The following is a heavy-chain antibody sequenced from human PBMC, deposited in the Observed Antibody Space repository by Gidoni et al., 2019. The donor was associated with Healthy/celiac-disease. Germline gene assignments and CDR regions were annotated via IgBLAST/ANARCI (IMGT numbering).Heavy chain of an antibody. Sequence: EVQLVESGGGLVKPGGSPRLSCAASGSTFSNAWMNWVRQAPGKGLEGVGRIKSKTDGGTTDYAAPVKGRFTISRDDSKNTLYLQMNSLKTEDTAVYYCTTDPMDGGYYFDYWGQGTLVTVSS. D-gene: IGHD2-8*01. CDR1: GSTFSNAW. CDR3: TTDPMDGGYYFDY. J-gene: IGHJ4*02. V-gene: IGHV3-15*07. CDR2: IKSKTDGGTT.